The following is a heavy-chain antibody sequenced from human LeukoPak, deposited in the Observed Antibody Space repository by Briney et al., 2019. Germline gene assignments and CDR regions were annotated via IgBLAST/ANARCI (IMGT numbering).Heavy chain of an antibody. CDR1: GGTFSSYA. V-gene: IGHV1-69*01. J-gene: IGHJ4*02. D-gene: IGHD3-9*01. CDR3: ARAEKYDTLTGYARGPFDY. CDR2: IIPIFGTA. Sequence: ASVKVSCKASGGTFSSYAISWVRQAPGQGLEWMGGIIPIFGTANYAQKFQGRVTITADESTSTAYMELSSLRSEDTAVYYCARAEKYDTLTGYARGPFDYWGQGTLVTVSS.